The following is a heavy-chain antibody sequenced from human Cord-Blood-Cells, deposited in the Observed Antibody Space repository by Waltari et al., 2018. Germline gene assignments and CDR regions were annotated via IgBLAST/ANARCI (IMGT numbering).Heavy chain of an antibody. CDR2: IWYDGSNK. D-gene: IGHD6-13*01. J-gene: IGHJ5*02. V-gene: IGHV3-33*01. Sequence: QVQLVESGGGVVQPGRSLRLSCAAFGFTFSSYGMHWVRQAPGKGLEWVAVIWYDGSNKCYAGSVKGRFTISRDNSENTLYLQMNSLRAEDTAVYYCARDTLAGSSWSNWFDPWGQGTLVTVSS. CDR3: ARDTLAGSSWSNWFDP. CDR1: GFTFSSYG.